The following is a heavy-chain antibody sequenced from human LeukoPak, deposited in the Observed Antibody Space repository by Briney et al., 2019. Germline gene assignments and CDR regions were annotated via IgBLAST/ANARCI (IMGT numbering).Heavy chain of an antibody. CDR1: GGSINNYY. J-gene: IGHJ1*01. D-gene: IGHD3-22*01. V-gene: IGHV4-59*01. CDR2: IYYSGST. Sequence: SETLSLTCTVSGGSINNYYWSWIRQPPGKGLEWIGYIYYSGSTSYNPSLKSRVTISVDTSKNQFSLKLSSVTAADTAVYYCVRDHYYDSSGYTFRHWGQGTLVTVSS. CDR3: VRDHYYDSSGYTFRH.